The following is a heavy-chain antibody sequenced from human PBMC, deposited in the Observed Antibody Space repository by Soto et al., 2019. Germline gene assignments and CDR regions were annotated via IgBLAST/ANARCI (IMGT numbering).Heavy chain of an antibody. CDR1: GFTFSSYA. V-gene: IGHV3-23*01. Sequence: PGGSLRLSCAASGFTFSSYAMSWVRQAPGKGLEWVSAISGSGGSTYYADSVKGRFTISRDNSKNTLYLQMNSLRAEDTAVYYCAKGIVYGSGSYYLENYYMDVWGKGTTVTVSS. CDR2: ISGSGGST. J-gene: IGHJ6*03. D-gene: IGHD3-10*01. CDR3: AKGIVYGSGSYYLENYYMDV.